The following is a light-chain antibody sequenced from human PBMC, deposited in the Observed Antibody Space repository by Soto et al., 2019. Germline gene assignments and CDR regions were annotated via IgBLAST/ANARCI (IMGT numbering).Light chain of an antibody. J-gene: IGKJ4*01. V-gene: IGKV3-11*01. CDR2: DAS. Sequence: EIVLTQSPATLSLSPGERGTLSCRASLSVSNYLAWYQQKPGQAPRLLIYDASNRATGIPARFSGSGSGTDFTLTISSLEPEDFALYYCQQRSNWLALTFGGGTKVEIK. CDR1: LSVSNY. CDR3: QQRSNWLALT.